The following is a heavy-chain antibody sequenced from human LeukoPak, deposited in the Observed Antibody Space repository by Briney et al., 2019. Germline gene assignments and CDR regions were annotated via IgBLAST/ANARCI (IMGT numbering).Heavy chain of an antibody. CDR3: ARDPDTAMVTLDY. Sequence: GGSLRLSCVASGFTFSSYAMHWVRQAPGKGLEWVAVISYDGSNKYYADSVKGRFTISRDNSKNTLYLQMNSLRAEDTAVYYCARDPDTAMVTLDYWGQGTLVTVSS. CDR2: ISYDGSNK. V-gene: IGHV3-30-3*01. D-gene: IGHD5-18*01. J-gene: IGHJ4*02. CDR1: GFTFSSYA.